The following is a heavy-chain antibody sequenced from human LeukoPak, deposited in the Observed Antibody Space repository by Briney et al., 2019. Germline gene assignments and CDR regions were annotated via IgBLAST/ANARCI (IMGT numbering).Heavy chain of an antibody. V-gene: IGHV3-30*02. CDR1: GSTFSSYG. J-gene: IGHJ3*02. CDR3: AKNSCSGGSCYPDAFDI. Sequence: GGSLRLSCAASGSTFSSYGMHWVRQAPGKGLEWVAVIWYDGSNKYYADSVKGRFTISRDNSKNTLYLQMNSLRAEDTAVYYCAKNSCSGGSCYPDAFDIWGQGTMVTVSS. D-gene: IGHD2-15*01. CDR2: IWYDGSNK.